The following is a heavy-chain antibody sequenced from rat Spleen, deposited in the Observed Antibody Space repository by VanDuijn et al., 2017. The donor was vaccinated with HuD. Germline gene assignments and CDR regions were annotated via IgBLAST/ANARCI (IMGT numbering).Heavy chain of an antibody. D-gene: IGHD1-7*01. CDR3: ARPSYGYPFAY. CDR2: ISPSGGTS. V-gene: IGHV5-25*01. Sequence: EVQLVESGGGLVQPGRSLKLSCTASGFTFSYSDMAWVRQAPTKGLEWVASISPSGGTSYYRDSVKGRFTISRDNAKSTLYLQMDSLRSEDTATYYCARPSYGYPFAYWGQGTLVTVSS. CDR1: GFTFSYSD. J-gene: IGHJ3*01.